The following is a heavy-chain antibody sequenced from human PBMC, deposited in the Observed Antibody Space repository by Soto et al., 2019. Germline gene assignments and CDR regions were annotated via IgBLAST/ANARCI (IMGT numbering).Heavy chain of an antibody. CDR2: INRNNGNT. J-gene: IGHJ6*02. CDR1: GYTFTGYY. D-gene: IGHD3-3*01. CDR3: ARDLYYDFSSGYYRMRLYYYYGMDV. Sequence: ASVKVSCKASGYTFTGYYMHWVRQAPGQGLEWMGWINRNNGNTKYSQKFQGRVTMTRDTSASTAYMELSSLRSEDTAVYYCARDLYYDFSSGYYRMRLYYYYGMDVWGQGTTVTVSS. V-gene: IGHV1-2*02.